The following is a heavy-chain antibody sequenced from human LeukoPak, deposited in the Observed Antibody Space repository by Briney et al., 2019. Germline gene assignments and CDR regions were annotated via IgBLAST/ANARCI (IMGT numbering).Heavy chain of an antibody. CDR2: IASSGRTT. D-gene: IGHD4-23*01. V-gene: IGHV3-23*01. J-gene: IGHJ4*02. CDR3: AKDRSGGNYATFDY. Sequence: PGGSLRLSCVASGLTFSSYAMSWVRQAPGKGLEWVSAIASSGRTTYYADSVKGRFTISRDNSKNTLFLQMNSLRAEDTALYYCAKDRSGGNYATFDYWGQGTLVTVSS. CDR1: GLTFSSYA.